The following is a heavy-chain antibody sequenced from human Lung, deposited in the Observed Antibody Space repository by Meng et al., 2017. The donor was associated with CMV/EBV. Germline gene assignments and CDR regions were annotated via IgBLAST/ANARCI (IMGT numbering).Heavy chain of an antibody. CDR1: GFTFSSYA. CDR3: AKGNAEYCSGARCYAFDY. D-gene: IGHD2-2*01. J-gene: IGHJ4*02. V-gene: IGHV3-23*01. Sequence: GGSLRLXCAASGFTFSSYAMTWVRQAPGKGLEWVSVVTGGGGSTYYADSVKGRFTISRDNSENALYLQMNSLRVEDTAIYYCAKGNAEYCSGARCYAFDYWGQGTXVTVSS. CDR2: VTGGGGST.